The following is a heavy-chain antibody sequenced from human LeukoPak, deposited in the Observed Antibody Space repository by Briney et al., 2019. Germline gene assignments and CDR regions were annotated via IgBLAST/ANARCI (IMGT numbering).Heavy chain of an antibody. CDR2: ITHSGST. CDR1: GGSFSGYY. J-gene: IGHJ3*02. CDR3: ARGHGNLRRRELGSFDI. V-gene: IGHV4-34*01. Sequence: SETLSLTCAVYGGSFSGYYWSWIRQPPGKGLEWIGEITHSGSTNYNPSLKSRVTISVDTSKNQFSLKLSSVTAADTAVYYCARGHGNLRRRELGSFDIWGQGTMVTVSS. D-gene: IGHD4-17*01.